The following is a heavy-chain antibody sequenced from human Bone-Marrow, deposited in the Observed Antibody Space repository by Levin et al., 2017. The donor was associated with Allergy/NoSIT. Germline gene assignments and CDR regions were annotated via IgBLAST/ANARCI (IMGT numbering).Heavy chain of an antibody. J-gene: IGHJ4*02. V-gene: IGHV4-30-4*01. Sequence: SQTLSLTCAVSGGSLTNGDYYWSWIRQSPGKGLEWIGYIYYSGSTYYNPSLKSRVLISIDTAENQFSLKLKSGTAADTAVYFCARAAYYEFVWGSFRFFDHWGQGSLVTVSS. CDR2: IYYSGST. D-gene: IGHD3-16*02. CDR1: GGSLTNGDYY. CDR3: ARAAYYEFVWGSFRFFDH.